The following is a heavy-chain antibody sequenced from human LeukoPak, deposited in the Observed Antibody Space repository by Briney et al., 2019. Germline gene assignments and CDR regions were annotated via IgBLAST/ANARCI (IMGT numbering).Heavy chain of an antibody. CDR1: GGSISSSSFY. Sequence: SETLSLTCTVSGGSISSSSFYWGWIRQPPGKGPEWMGSIYYSGSTYYNPSLNGRVTISVDTSKNRISLKLTSVTAADTAVYYCARRPGMDVWGQGTTVTVSS. CDR3: ARRPGMDV. CDR2: IYYSGST. V-gene: IGHV4-39*01. J-gene: IGHJ6*02.